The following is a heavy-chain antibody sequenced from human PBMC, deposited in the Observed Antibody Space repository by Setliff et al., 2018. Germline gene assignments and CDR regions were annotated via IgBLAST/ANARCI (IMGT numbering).Heavy chain of an antibody. J-gene: IGHJ4*02. CDR2: ISATGGAT. CDR3: AKIRSGWYEAIDY. V-gene: IGHV3-23*01. D-gene: IGHD6-19*01. Sequence: PGGSLRLSCAASGFTFSIYSMSWVRQAPGKGLEWVALISATGGATYYADSVKGRFTIFRDNSKNSLYLQMNDLRAEDTAVYYCAKIRSGWYEAIDYWGQGTLVTVSS. CDR1: GFTFSIYS.